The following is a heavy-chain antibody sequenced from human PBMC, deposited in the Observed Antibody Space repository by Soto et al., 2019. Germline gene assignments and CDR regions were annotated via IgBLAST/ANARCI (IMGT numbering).Heavy chain of an antibody. J-gene: IGHJ6*03. CDR3: ARVVDHGYYYYYYYEDL. CDR2: MNPNSGNT. CDR1: GYTFTSYD. D-gene: IGHD6-25*01. V-gene: IGHV1-8*01. Sequence: ASVKVSCKASGYTFTSYDINWVRHATGQGLEWMGWMNPNSGNTGYAQKFQGRVTMTRNTSISTAYMELSSLRSEDTAVYYCARVVDHGYYYYYYYEDLWGKGTTVTIPS.